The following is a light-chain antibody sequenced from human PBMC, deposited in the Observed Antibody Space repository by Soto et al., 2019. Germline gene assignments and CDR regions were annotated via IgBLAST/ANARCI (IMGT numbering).Light chain of an antibody. CDR1: NIGSKN. J-gene: IGLJ3*02. CDR3: QVFDTRTA. CDR2: TNT. V-gene: IGLV3-9*01. Sequence: SYVLTQPLSVSVALGQTARLTCGGNNIGSKNVHWYQQKPGQAPVLVIYTNTNRPSGIPERFSGSNSGNTATLTISRAQVADEADYYCQVFDTRTAFGGGTKVTVL.